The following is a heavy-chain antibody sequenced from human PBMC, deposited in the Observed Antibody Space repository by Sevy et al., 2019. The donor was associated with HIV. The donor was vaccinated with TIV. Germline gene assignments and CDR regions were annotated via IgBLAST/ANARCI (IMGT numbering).Heavy chain of an antibody. D-gene: IGHD3-22*01. CDR3: ARGSYYDSSGYDTFDH. V-gene: IGHV4-31*03. J-gene: IGHJ4*02. CDR2: IYYSGST. CDR1: GGSISSGGYY. Sequence: SETLSLTCTVSGGSISSGGYYWSWIRQHPGKGLEWIGYIYYSGSTYYNPSLKSRVTISVDTSKNQFSLKLSSATAADTAVYYCARGSYYDSSGYDTFDHWGQGTLVTVSS.